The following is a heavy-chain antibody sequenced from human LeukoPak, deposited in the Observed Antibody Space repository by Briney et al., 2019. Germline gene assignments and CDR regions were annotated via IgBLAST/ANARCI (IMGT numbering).Heavy chain of an antibody. D-gene: IGHD1-26*01. CDR2: INPSSGST. V-gene: IGHV1-46*01. CDR1: GYTFSSYY. Sequence: GASVKVSCKASGYTFSSYYLHWVRQAPGQGLEWMGIINPSSGSTSYAQKFQGRVIMTWDTSTTTVYVELSNLGSEDTAVYYCARGSSGSYYNYFDYWGQGTLVTVSS. CDR3: ARGSSGSYYNYFDY. J-gene: IGHJ4*02.